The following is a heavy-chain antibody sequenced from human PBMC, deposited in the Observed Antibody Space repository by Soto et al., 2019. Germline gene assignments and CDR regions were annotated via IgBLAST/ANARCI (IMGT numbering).Heavy chain of an antibody. Sequence: QVQLVQSGAEVKKPGSSVKVSCKASGGTFSSYAISWVRQAPGQGLEWMGGIIPIFGTANYAQKFQGRATINAGESPSTAYMGLSSLRSEDTAVYYCASPKTIPPYWFDPWGQGTLVTVSS. V-gene: IGHV1-69*12. CDR2: IIPIFGTA. J-gene: IGHJ5*02. CDR1: GGTFSSYA. CDR3: ASPKTIPPYWFDP.